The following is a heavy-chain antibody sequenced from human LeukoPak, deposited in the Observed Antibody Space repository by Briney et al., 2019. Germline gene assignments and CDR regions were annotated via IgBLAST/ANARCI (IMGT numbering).Heavy chain of an antibody. D-gene: IGHD4-17*01. CDR1: GFTFSSYA. CDR3: ARHLAGGDYAWPPYGMDV. J-gene: IGHJ6*02. Sequence: PGGSLRLSCAASGFTFSSYAMSWVRQAPGKGLEWVSAISGSGGSTYYADSVKGRFTISRDNSKNTLYLQMNSLRAEDTAVYYCARHLAGGDYAWPPYGMDVWGQGTTVTVSS. CDR2: ISGSGGST. V-gene: IGHV3-23*01.